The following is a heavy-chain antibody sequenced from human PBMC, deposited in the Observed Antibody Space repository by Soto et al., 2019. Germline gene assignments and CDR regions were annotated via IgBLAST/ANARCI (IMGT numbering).Heavy chain of an antibody. D-gene: IGHD3-16*01. CDR3: ATEGWGDGRTDS. J-gene: IGHJ4*02. V-gene: IGHV3-30*03. CDR2: MSYDGSNE. Sequence: QVQLVESGGGVVQPGRSLRLSCSASGFTFRNYGMHWVRQAPGKGLEWVAIMSYDGSNEYYAESVKGRFTISRDNSKTSLYLQMISQRPDDTAVYYCATEGWGDGRTDSWGQGTLVTVSS. CDR1: GFTFRNYG.